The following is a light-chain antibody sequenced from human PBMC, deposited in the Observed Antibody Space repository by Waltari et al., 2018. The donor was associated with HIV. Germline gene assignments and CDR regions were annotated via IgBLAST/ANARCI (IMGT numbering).Light chain of an antibody. Sequence: SYVLTQPPSVSVAPGQTARITCGGNNIGDKSVHWYQKKPGQAPVLVVDDDSDRPSGVPDRFAGSNSGNTATLIISRVEAGDEADYYCQVWESSSEHPIFGGGTKLSVL. CDR2: DDS. V-gene: IGLV3-21*02. J-gene: IGLJ2*01. CDR1: NIGDKS. CDR3: QVWESSSEHPI.